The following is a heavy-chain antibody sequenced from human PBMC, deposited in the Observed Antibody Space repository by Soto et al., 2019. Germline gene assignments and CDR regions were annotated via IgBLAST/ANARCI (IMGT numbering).Heavy chain of an antibody. Sequence: QVQLQESGPGLVKPSETLSLTCTVSGVSISNNYWSWIRQPPGKGLKWIGYIYYNGNTNYNPSLKSRVTMSVDTSRNQISLKLTTVTAADTAVYYCTRANWYSEYWGQGTLVTVSS. D-gene: IGHD7-27*01. CDR3: TRANWYSEY. V-gene: IGHV4-59*01. CDR2: IYYNGNT. J-gene: IGHJ4*02. CDR1: GVSISNNY.